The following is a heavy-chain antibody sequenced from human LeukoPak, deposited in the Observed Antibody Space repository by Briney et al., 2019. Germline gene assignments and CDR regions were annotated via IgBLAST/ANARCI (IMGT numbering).Heavy chain of an antibody. Sequence: GSLRLSCVASGVTFTTYWMTWVRQAPGRGREWVATIKPDGSEQYYVDSVRGRFTISRDNAARSLYLQMHSLRDEDTALYYCAADRNWNLDFWGQGTLVTVSS. V-gene: IGHV3-7*01. CDR1: GVTFTTYW. J-gene: IGHJ4*02. CDR2: IKPDGSEQ. D-gene: IGHD1-1*01. CDR3: AADRNWNLDF.